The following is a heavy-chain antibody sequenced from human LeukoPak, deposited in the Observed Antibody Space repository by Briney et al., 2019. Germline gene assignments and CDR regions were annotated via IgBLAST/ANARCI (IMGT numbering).Heavy chain of an antibody. J-gene: IGHJ6*03. Sequence: PSETLSLTCTVSGGSISSSSYYWNWIRQPAGKGLEWIGRIYTSGSTNYNPSIKSRVTISVDTSKNQFSLKLSSVTAADTAVYYCARGSSGTYQNYYYFYMDVWGKGTTVTISS. D-gene: IGHD3-10*01. V-gene: IGHV4-61*02. CDR1: GGSISSSSYY. CDR2: IYTSGST. CDR3: ARGSSGTYQNYYYFYMDV.